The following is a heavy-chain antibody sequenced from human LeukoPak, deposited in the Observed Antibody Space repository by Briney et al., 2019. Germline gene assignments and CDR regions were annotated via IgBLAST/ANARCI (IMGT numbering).Heavy chain of an antibody. Sequence: GGSLRLSCAASGFTFSNYAMNWVRQAPGKGLEWVSGINDNDGSTYYADSMKGRFTISRDNSKNTLFLQMNSLRAEDTAVYYRAKATLRGSSSWYYHGMDVWGQGTTVTVSS. CDR1: GFTFSNYA. J-gene: IGHJ6*02. V-gene: IGHV3-23*01. D-gene: IGHD6-13*01. CDR3: AKATLRGSSSWYYHGMDV. CDR2: INDNDGST.